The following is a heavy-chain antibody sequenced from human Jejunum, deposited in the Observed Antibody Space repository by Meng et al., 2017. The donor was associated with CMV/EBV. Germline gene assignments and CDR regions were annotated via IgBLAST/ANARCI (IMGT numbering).Heavy chain of an antibody. CDR3: ARDLGPVSPAPSYYYGMDV. Sequence: SYAIHWVRHAPGKGLEWAAVISYDGNNKFYADSVKGRFTISRDNSKNTLYLEMNSLRADDTAVYYCARDLGPVSPAPSYYYGMDVWGQGATVTVSS. V-gene: IGHV3-30*04. J-gene: IGHJ6*02. CDR1: SYA. D-gene: IGHD1-14*01. CDR2: ISYDGNNK.